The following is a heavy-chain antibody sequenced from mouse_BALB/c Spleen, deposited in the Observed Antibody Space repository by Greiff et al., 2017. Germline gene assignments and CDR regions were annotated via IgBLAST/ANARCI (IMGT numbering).Heavy chain of an antibody. CDR3: ARRDYGNYGPWFAY. CDR2: ISYSGST. CDR1: GYSITSDYA. Sequence: EVQRVESGPGLVKPSQSLSLTCTVTGYSITSDYAWNWIRQFPGNKLEWMGYISYSGSTSYNPSLKSRISITRDTSKNQFFLQLNSVTTEDTATYYCARRDYGNYGPWFAYWGQGTLVTVSA. D-gene: IGHD2-1*01. V-gene: IGHV3-2*02. J-gene: IGHJ3*01.